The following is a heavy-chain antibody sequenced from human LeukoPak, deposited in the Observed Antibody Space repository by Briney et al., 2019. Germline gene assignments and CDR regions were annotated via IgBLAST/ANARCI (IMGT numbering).Heavy chain of an antibody. J-gene: IGHJ4*02. Sequence: ASVKVSCKASGYTFTSYGISWVRQAPGQGLEWVGWISAYNGNTNYAQKLQGRVTMTTDTSTSTAYMELRSLRSDDTAVYYCARDYPPGYSYGTFDYWGQGTLVTVSS. CDR3: ARDYPPGYSYGTFDY. D-gene: IGHD5-18*01. CDR1: GYTFTSYG. V-gene: IGHV1-18*01. CDR2: ISAYNGNT.